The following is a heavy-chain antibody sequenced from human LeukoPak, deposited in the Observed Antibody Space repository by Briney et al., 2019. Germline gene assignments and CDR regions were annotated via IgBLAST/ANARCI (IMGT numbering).Heavy chain of an antibody. V-gene: IGHV4-59*01. Sequence: SETLSLTCTVSGGSISSYYWSWIRQPPGKGLEWIGYIYYSGSTNYNPSLKSRVTISVDTSKNQFSLKLSSVTAADTAVYYCATGLSSSWTVGYYYYGMDVWGQGTTVTVSS. CDR1: GGSISSYY. D-gene: IGHD6-13*01. CDR3: ATGLSSSWTVGYYYYGMDV. J-gene: IGHJ6*02. CDR2: IYYSGST.